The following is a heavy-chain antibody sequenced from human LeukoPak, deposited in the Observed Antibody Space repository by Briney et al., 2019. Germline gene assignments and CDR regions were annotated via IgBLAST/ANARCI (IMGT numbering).Heavy chain of an antibody. D-gene: IGHD2-8*01. CDR2: ISYDGSNK. CDR3: AKDNGGYQSYYYYYGMDV. Sequence: GGSLRLSCAASGLTFSSYGMHWVRQAPGKGLEWVAVISYDGSNKYYADSVKGRFTISRDNSKNTLYLQMNSLRAEDTAVYYCAKDNGGYQSYYYYYGMDVWGQGTTVTVSS. CDR1: GLTFSSYG. V-gene: IGHV3-30*18. J-gene: IGHJ6*02.